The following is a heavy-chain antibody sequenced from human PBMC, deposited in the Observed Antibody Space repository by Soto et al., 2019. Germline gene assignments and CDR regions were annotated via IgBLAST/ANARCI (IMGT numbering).Heavy chain of an antibody. Sequence: QVQLVQSGAEVKKPGSSVKVSCKASGGTFSSYAISWVRQAPGQGLEWMGGILPIFGTANYAQKFQGRVTIAADKSASTAYMELGSLRSEDTGVYYCARGVGWELRHRLYYYDGMDVWGQGTTVTASS. D-gene: IGHD1-26*01. J-gene: IGHJ6*02. V-gene: IGHV1-69*06. CDR1: GGTFSSYA. CDR3: ARGVGWELRHRLYYYDGMDV. CDR2: ILPIFGTA.